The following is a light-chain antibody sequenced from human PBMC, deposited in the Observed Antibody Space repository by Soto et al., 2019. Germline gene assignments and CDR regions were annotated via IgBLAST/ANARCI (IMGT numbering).Light chain of an antibody. Sequence: QSVLTQSPSVSAAPGQKVTISCSGSSSNIGNNYVSWYQQLPGTAPKLLIYDDDKRPSGIPDRFSGSKSGTSATLGITGFQTGDEADYYCGSWDSSLSACVFGTGTKVTVL. CDR1: SSNIGNNY. CDR2: DDD. J-gene: IGLJ1*01. CDR3: GSWDSSLSACV. V-gene: IGLV1-51*01.